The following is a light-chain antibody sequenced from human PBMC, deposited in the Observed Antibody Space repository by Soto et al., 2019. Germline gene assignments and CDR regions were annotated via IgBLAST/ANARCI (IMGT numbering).Light chain of an antibody. CDR1: QSVSSN. CDR2: GAS. V-gene: IGKV3-15*01. CDR3: QQYNNWPL. J-gene: IGKJ1*01. Sequence: EIVMTQSPATLSVSPGERATLSYRASQSVSSNLAWYQQKPGQAPRLLIYGASTRATGIPARFSGSGSGTEFTLTISSLQSEDFAVYYCQQYNNWPLFGQGTKVDIK.